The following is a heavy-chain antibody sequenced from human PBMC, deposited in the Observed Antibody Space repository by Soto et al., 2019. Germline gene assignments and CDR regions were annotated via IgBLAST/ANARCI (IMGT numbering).Heavy chain of an antibody. CDR3: ARDRHSGSKGAFDI. J-gene: IGHJ3*02. V-gene: IGHV3-53*01. CDR1: GFTVSSNY. D-gene: IGHD1-26*01. CDR2: IYSGGST. Sequence: QPGGSLRLSCAASGFTVSSNYMSWVRQAPGKGLEWVSVIYSGGSTYYADSVKGRFTISRDNSKNTLYLQMNSLRAEDTAVYYCARDRHSGSKGAFDIWGQGTMVTVSS.